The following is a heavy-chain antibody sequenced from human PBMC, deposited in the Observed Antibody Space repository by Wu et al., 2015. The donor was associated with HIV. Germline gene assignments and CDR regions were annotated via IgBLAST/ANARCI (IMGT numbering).Heavy chain of an antibody. CDR3: ARVQFDPKYYTYFDL. Sequence: LVQSGPEAKRPGASVNVSCKASYILTSFPIGWVRQAPGQRLEWMGWMNPRNGYIKPAQSFQDRITMSTNNSAHTAYMELRSLTSDDTAIYFCARVQFDPKYYTYFDLWGQGTLVTVSS. J-gene: IGHJ5*01. CDR1: YILTSFP. V-gene: IGHV1-18*01. CDR2: MNPRNGYI. D-gene: IGHD3-10*01.